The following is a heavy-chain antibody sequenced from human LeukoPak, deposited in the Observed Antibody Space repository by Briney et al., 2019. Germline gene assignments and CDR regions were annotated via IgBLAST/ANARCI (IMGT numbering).Heavy chain of an antibody. V-gene: IGHV6-1*01. J-gene: IGHJ4*02. CDR1: GDSIFTNTVA. Sequence: QTLSLTCAVSGDSIFTNTVAWNWIRQSPSRGLEWLGRTYYRSKWSFDYAVSVKSRIPINADTSKNQFSLQLSSVTPEDTAVYYCARGKYTSFDNWGQGTLVTVSS. D-gene: IGHD6-6*01. CDR2: TYYRSKWSF. CDR3: ARGKYTSFDN.